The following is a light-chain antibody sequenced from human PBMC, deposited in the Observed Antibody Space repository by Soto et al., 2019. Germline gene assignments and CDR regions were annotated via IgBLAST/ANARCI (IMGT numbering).Light chain of an antibody. CDR2: AAS. V-gene: IGKV1-12*02. CDR1: RDINGW. CDR3: QLAYSVPFT. J-gene: IGKJ3*01. Sequence: DIQMTQSPSSVSASVGDRVTITCRASRDINGWLAWYQQKPGEAPKLLIDAASTLQSGVPSRFSGSGSGTDYTLTISALQPEDSATYYCQLAYSVPFTFGTGLTVDLK.